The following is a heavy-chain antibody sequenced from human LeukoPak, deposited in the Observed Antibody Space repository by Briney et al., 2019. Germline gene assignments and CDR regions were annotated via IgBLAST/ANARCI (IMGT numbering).Heavy chain of an antibody. CDR3: ASRTVAGQAFYYYYYGMDV. Sequence: PSETLSLTCTVSGGSISIYYWSWIRQPAGKGLEWIGRIYTSGSTNYNPSLKSRVTMSVDTSKNQFSLKLSSVTAADTAVYYCASRTVAGQAFYYYYYGMDVWGQGTTVTVSS. CDR1: GGSISIYY. J-gene: IGHJ6*02. V-gene: IGHV4-4*07. D-gene: IGHD6-19*01. CDR2: IYTSGST.